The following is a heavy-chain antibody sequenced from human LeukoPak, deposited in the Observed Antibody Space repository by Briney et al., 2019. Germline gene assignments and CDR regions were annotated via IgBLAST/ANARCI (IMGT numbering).Heavy chain of an antibody. CDR2: IYTSGST. V-gene: IGHV4-61*02. J-gene: IGHJ6*03. CDR1: GGSISSGSYY. D-gene: IGHD2-2*01. CDR3: ARVGCSSTSCYGWFYYMDV. Sequence: SQTLSLTCTVSGGSISSGSYYWSWIRQPAGKGLEWIGRIYTSGSTNYNPSLKSRVTISVDTSKNQFSLKLSAVTDADTAVYYCARVGCSSTSCYGWFYYMDVWGKGTTVTVSS.